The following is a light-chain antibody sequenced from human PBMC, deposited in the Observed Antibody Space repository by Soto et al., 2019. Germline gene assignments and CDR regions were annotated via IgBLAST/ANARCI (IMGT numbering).Light chain of an antibody. CDR2: KAS. V-gene: IGKV1-5*03. CDR3: QQYDSYPYT. J-gene: IGKJ2*01. Sequence: DIQMTQSPSTLPASVGDRVTITCRASQSIRTWLAWYQQQPGKAPKLLIYKASSLQSGVPSRFSGSGSGTQFTLTINTLQPDDCATYYCQQYDSYPYTFGQGTKLEIK. CDR1: QSIRTW.